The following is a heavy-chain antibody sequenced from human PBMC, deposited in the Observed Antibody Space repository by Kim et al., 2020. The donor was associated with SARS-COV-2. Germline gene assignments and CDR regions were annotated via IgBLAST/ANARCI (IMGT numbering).Heavy chain of an antibody. D-gene: IGHD1-26*01. J-gene: IGHJ3*01. Sequence: SVKVPCKASGGTFSSYAISWVRQAPGQGLEWMGGIIPIFGTANYAQKFLGRVTITADESTSTAYMELSSLRSEDTAVYYCARWGDHSGSYWTSWGQGTMVTVSS. CDR1: GGTFSSYA. V-gene: IGHV1-69*13. CDR2: IIPIFGTA. CDR3: ARWGDHSGSYWTS.